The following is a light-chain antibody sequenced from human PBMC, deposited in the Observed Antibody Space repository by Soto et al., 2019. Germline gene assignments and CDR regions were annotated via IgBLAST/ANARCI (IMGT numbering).Light chain of an antibody. CDR1: SSDVGGYNY. CDR3: SSYTSSSTLV. Sequence: QSALTQPPSASGSPGQSVTISCTGTSSDVGGYNYVSWYQQYPGKAPKLMIFEVSQRPSGVPDRFSGSKSGNTASLTVSGLQGEDEADYYCSSYTSSSTLVFGGGTKLTVL. V-gene: IGLV2-8*01. CDR2: EVS. J-gene: IGLJ2*01.